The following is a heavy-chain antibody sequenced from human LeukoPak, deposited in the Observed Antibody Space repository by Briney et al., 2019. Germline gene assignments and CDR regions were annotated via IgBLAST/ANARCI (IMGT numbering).Heavy chain of an antibody. CDR2: IYYSGST. Sequence: SETLSLTCTVSGGSISSYYWSWIRQPPGKGLEWIGYIYYSGSTNYNPSLKSRVTISVDTSKNQFSLKLGSVTAADTAVYYCARGYDFWSGYSFDYWGQGTLVTVSS. CDR3: ARGYDFWSGYSFDY. D-gene: IGHD3-3*01. J-gene: IGHJ4*02. CDR1: GGSISSYY. V-gene: IGHV4-59*01.